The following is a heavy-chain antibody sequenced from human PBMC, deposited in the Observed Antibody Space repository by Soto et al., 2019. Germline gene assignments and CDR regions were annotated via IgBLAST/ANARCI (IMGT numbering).Heavy chain of an antibody. V-gene: IGHV4-34*01. D-gene: IGHD6-19*01. Sequence: SETLSLTCAVYGGSFSGYYWSWIRQPPGKGLEWIGEINHSGSTNYNPSLKSRVTISVDTSKNQFSLKLSSVTAADTAVYYCARWGSGWYYFDYWGQGTLITVSS. CDR1: GGSFSGYY. CDR2: INHSGST. J-gene: IGHJ4*02. CDR3: ARWGSGWYYFDY.